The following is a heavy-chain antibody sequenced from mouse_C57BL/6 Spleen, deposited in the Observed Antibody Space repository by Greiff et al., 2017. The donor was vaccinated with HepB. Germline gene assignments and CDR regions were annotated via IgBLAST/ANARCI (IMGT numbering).Heavy chain of an antibody. CDR3: ARSETVVAKVPYYAMDY. D-gene: IGHD1-1*01. CDR2: IDPANGNT. CDR1: GFNIKNTY. Sequence: VQLQQSVAELVRPGASVKLSCTASGFNIKNTYMHWVKQRPEQGLEWIGRIDPANGNTKYAPKFQGKATITADTSSNTAYLQLSSLTSEDTAIYYCARSETVVAKVPYYAMDYWGQGTSVTVSS. J-gene: IGHJ4*01. V-gene: IGHV14-3*01.